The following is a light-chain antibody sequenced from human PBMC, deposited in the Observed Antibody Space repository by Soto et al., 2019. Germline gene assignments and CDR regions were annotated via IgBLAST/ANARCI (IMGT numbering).Light chain of an antibody. J-gene: IGKJ1*01. CDR1: HGLVYSDGNTY. V-gene: IGKV2-24*01. Sequence: DIVLTQTPLSSAVALGQPASISCRSSHGLVYSDGNTYLSWLQQRPGQPPRLLIYQISNRFSGVPDRFSGSGAGTDFTLKISRVAAEDVGVYSCVQFSHFPRTFGQGTKVEIK. CDR2: QIS. CDR3: VQFSHFPRT.